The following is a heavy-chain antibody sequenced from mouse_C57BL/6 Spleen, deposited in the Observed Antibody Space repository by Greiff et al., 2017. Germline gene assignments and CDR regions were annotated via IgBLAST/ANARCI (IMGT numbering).Heavy chain of an antibody. CDR3: ARQNWDSWYFDV. CDR1: GFTFSSYG. CDR2: ISSGGSYT. Sequence: EVKLVESGGDLVKPGGSLKLSCAASGFTFSSYGMSWVRQTPDKRLEWVATISSGGSYTYYPDSVKGRFTISRDNAKNTLYLQMSSLKSEDTAMYYCARQNWDSWYFDVWGTGTTVTVSS. V-gene: IGHV5-6*01. D-gene: IGHD4-1*01. J-gene: IGHJ1*03.